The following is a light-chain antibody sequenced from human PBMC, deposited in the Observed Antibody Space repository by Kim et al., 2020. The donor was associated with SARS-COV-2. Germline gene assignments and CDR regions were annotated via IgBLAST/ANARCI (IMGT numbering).Light chain of an antibody. V-gene: IGKV2-30*01. J-gene: IGKJ2*03. CDR1: TSFRYSDGNTY. Sequence: GQAASISCRSTTSFRYSDGNTYLRWLHQRRDQSTRRLLDRVSNRDSRVPDRISGSGSGNDFTLKISRVEAEDVGIYYCMQGSHLYSFGQGTKLEI. CDR2: RVS. CDR3: MQGSHLYS.